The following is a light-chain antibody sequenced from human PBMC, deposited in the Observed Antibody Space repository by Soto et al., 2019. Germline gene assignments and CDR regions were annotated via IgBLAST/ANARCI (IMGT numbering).Light chain of an antibody. CDR1: QSVGSN. Sequence: EKVMTQSPATLSVSPGARATLSCGASQSVGSNLAWYQQKPGQAPRLLMYEASTRATGVPDRFSGRGYGREFTLTISSLQSEDFAIYSCQQYNDWPPAFGQGTKVEIK. V-gene: IGKV3-15*01. J-gene: IGKJ1*01. CDR3: QQYNDWPPA. CDR2: EAS.